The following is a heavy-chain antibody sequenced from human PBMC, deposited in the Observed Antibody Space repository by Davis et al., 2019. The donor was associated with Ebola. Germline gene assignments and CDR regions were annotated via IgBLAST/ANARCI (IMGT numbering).Heavy chain of an antibody. Sequence: SETLSLTCAVYGGSFSGYYWSWIRQPPGKGLEWIGEINHSGSTNYNPSLKSRVTISVHTSKNQFSLKLSSGTAADTAVYYCATTFLLVGATARDWGEGTLVTVSS. D-gene: IGHD1-26*01. CDR2: INHSGST. CDR3: ATTFLLVGATARD. J-gene: IGHJ4*02. V-gene: IGHV4-34*01. CDR1: GGSFSGYY.